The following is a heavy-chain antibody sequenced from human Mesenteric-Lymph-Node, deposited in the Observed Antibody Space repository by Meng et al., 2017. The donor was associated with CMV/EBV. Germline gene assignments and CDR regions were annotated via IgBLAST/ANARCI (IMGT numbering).Heavy chain of an antibody. Sequence: SGYRFTNYWIGWVRQMPGKGLEWMGIIYPGDSDTIYSPSFQGQVTISADKSISTAYLQWSSLKASDTAMYYCARPVEYVTSSYYFDYWGQGTLVTVSS. CDR3: ARPVEYVTSSYYFDY. V-gene: IGHV5-51*01. CDR1: GYRFTNYW. D-gene: IGHD3-10*01. CDR2: IYPGDSDT. J-gene: IGHJ4*02.